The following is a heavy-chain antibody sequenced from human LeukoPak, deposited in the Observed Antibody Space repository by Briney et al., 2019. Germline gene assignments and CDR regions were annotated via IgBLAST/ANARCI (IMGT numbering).Heavy chain of an antibody. J-gene: IGHJ4*02. Sequence: PGGSLRLSCAASGFTFSSYAMSWVRQAPGKGLEWVANIKQDGSEKYYVDSVKGRFTISRDNAKNSLYLQMNSLRAEDTAVYYCARDGIVATWGQGTLVTVSS. D-gene: IGHD5-12*01. CDR3: ARDGIVAT. V-gene: IGHV3-7*01. CDR1: GFTFSSYA. CDR2: IKQDGSEK.